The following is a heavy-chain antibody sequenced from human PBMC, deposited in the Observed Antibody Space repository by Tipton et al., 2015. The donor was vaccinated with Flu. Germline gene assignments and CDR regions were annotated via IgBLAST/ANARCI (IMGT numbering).Heavy chain of an antibody. CDR1: GYFISSGYY. CDR3: ARALNSGREYTFDI. D-gene: IGHD1-26*01. V-gene: IGHV4-38-2*02. J-gene: IGHJ3*02. CDR2: IIQSGSA. Sequence: LRLSCTVSGYFISSGYYWGWIRQSPGTGLQWIATIIQSGSAYYNPSLRSRVTISVDTTKNLFSLNLSSVTATDTAVYYCARALNSGREYTFDIWGRGTVVTVSS.